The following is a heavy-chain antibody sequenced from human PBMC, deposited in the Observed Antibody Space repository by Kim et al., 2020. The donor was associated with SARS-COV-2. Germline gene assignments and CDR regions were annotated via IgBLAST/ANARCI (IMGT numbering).Heavy chain of an antibody. Sequence: GGSLRLSCAASGFTFSSYGMHWVRQAPGKGLEWVAVIWYDGSNKYYADSVKGRFTISRDNSKNTLYLQMNSLRAEDTAVYYCARDDREYYGMDVWGQGTTVTVSS. J-gene: IGHJ6*02. CDR3: ARDDREYYGMDV. CDR1: GFTFSSYG. V-gene: IGHV3-33*01. CDR2: IWYDGSNK. D-gene: IGHD1-26*01.